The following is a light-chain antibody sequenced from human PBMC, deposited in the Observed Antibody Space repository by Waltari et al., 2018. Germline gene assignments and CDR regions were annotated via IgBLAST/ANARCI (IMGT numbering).Light chain of an antibody. CDR2: VKSDGSH. CDR3: QAWGTGIGV. Sequence: QLVLTQSPSASASLGASVKLTCTLSSRHSSYAVAWHQQQPEKGPRFLMKVKSDGSHSKGDGIPDRFSGSSFGAERYLTISSLQSEDEADYYCQAWGTGIGVFGGGTKLTVL. CDR1: SRHSSYA. V-gene: IGLV4-69*01. J-gene: IGLJ2*01.